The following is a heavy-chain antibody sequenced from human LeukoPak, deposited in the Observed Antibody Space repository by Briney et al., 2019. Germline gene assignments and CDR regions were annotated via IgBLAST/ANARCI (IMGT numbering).Heavy chain of an antibody. CDR2: ISSGGDIK. Sequence: GGSLRLSCAASGFTFTTYDMHWVRQAPGKGLEWVAVISSGGDIKIYADSVKGRFTISRDNSKNSLFLEMNSLRVDDTAVYYCARDYRSGAPDFLDSWGQGTLVTVSS. D-gene: IGHD1-14*01. J-gene: IGHJ4*02. CDR1: GFTFTTYD. V-gene: IGHV3-30-3*01. CDR3: ARDYRSGAPDFLDS.